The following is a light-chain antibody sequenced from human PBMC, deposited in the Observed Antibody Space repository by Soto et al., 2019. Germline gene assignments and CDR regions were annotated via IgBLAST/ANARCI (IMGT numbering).Light chain of an antibody. J-gene: IGKJ4*01. CDR3: QEYDNLPLT. CDR2: DAS. CDR1: QDISNY. V-gene: IGKV1-33*01. Sequence: DSQMTQSPSSLSASVADRVTITCQASQDISNYLNWYQQKPGKAPELLIYDASNLETGVPSRFIGSGSAAAFTCSISSLQPDDIATYSWQEYDNLPLTFGGGTKVEIK.